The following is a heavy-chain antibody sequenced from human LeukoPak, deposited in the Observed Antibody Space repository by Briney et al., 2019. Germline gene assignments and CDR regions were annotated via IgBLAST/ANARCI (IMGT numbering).Heavy chain of an antibody. V-gene: IGHV3-21*01. CDR3: ATPPQIAARDY. J-gene: IGHJ4*02. CDR1: GFTFSSHS. D-gene: IGHD6-13*01. Sequence: GGSLRLSCAASGFTFSSHSMNWVRQAPGKGLEWVSYISSGSSYINYADSVKGRFTISRDNTKNSLYLQMNSLRAEDTAVYYCATPPQIAARDYWGQGTLVTVSS. CDR2: ISSGSSYI.